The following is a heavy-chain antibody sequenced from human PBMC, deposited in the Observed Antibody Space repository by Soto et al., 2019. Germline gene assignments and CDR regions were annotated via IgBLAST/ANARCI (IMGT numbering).Heavy chain of an antibody. V-gene: IGHV4-4*02. D-gene: IGHD3-10*01. CDR3: ARASASSKLRGVVIN. Sequence: QVQLQESGPGLVKPSGTLSLTCALSGASIITDNWWSWVRQPPGKEMEWIGEIYHSGNTNFNPSVKSRDTISVDTSQNTFSPKVSSLTAADTALYYCARASASSKLRGVVINWSQGTLVTVSS. CDR1: GASIITDNW. J-gene: IGHJ4*02. CDR2: IYHSGNT.